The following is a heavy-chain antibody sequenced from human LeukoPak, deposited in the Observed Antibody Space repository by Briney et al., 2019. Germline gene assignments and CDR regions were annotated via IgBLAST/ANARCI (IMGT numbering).Heavy chain of an antibody. D-gene: IGHD5-18*01. CDR3: ARPRGYSYGYHYYMDV. CDR2: IIPTFGTA. Sequence: ASVKVSCKASGGTFSSYAISWVRQAPGQGLEWMGGIIPTFGTANYAQKFQGRVTITADESTSTAYMELSSLRSEDTAVYYCARPRGYSYGYHYYMDVWGKGTTVTVSS. J-gene: IGHJ6*03. CDR1: GGTFSSYA. V-gene: IGHV1-69*01.